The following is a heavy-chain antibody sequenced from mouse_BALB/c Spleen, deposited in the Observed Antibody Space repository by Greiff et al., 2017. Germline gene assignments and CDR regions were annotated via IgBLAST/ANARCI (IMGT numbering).Heavy chain of an antibody. CDR3: ARDKIYDGYYEFAY. V-gene: IGHV5-4*02. Sequence: EVKLMESGGGLVKPGGSLKLSCAASGFTFSDYYMYWVRQTPEKRLEWVATISDGGSYTYYPDSVKGRFTISRDNAKNNLYLQMSSLKSEDTAMYYCARDKIYDGYYEFAYWGQGTLVTVSA. CDR1: GFTFSDYY. D-gene: IGHD2-3*01. CDR2: ISDGGSYT. J-gene: IGHJ3*01.